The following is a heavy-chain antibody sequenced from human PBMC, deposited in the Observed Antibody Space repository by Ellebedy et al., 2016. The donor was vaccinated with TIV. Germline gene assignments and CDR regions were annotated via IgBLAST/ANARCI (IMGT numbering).Heavy chain of an antibody. J-gene: IGHJ6*03. D-gene: IGHD6-6*01. CDR1: GFFFSNYA. Sequence: GGSLRLSXSASGFFFSNYALHWVRQAPGKGLEWVALISYDGTNKYYADSVKGRFTISRDNSKSTLYLQMNSLRAEDTAVYYCASLYMVGEQLVLKFHYMDVWGKGTTVTVSS. CDR2: ISYDGTNK. V-gene: IGHV3-30-3*01. CDR3: ASLYMVGEQLVLKFHYMDV.